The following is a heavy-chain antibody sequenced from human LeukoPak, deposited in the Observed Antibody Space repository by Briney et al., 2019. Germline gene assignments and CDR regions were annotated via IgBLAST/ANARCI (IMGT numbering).Heavy chain of an antibody. Sequence: ASVKVSCRASGYTLTTYAIHWVRQAPGQSLEWMGWINTGNGNTKYLEKLQDRVTITRDTSASTAYMELSSLRSEGTAVYYCARGGYIYGFDHWGQGTLVTVSS. CDR3: ARGGYIYGFDH. J-gene: IGHJ4*02. CDR2: INTGNGNT. CDR1: GYTLTTYA. V-gene: IGHV1-3*04. D-gene: IGHD5-18*01.